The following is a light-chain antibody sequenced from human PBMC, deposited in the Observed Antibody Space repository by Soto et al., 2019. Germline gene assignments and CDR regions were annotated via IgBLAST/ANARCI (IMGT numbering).Light chain of an antibody. CDR2: SNY. Sequence: QPVLTQPPSASGTPGQRVTISCSGSSSNIGSKTVNWYQQLPGTAPKLLIYSNYQRPSGVPDRFSGSKSGTSASLAISGLQSEDEAEYYCAAWDASLNGYVFGTGTKLTVL. J-gene: IGLJ1*01. CDR3: AAWDASLNGYV. CDR1: SSNIGSKT. V-gene: IGLV1-44*01.